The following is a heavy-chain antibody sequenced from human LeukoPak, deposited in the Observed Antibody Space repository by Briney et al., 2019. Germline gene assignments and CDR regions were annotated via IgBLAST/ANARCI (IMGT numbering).Heavy chain of an antibody. CDR1: GGSISSYY. CDR2: INHSGST. J-gene: IGHJ4*02. D-gene: IGHD3-22*01. Sequence: ASETLSLTCTVSGGSISSYYWSWIRQPPGKGLEWIGEINHSGSTNYNPSLKSRVTISLDTSKNQFSLKLSSVTAADTAVYYCARGPYYDSSGYSVVWGQGTPVTVSS. V-gene: IGHV4-34*01. CDR3: ARGPYYDSSGYSVV.